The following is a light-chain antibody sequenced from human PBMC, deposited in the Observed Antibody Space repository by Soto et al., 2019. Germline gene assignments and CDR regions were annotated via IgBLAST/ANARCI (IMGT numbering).Light chain of an antibody. V-gene: IGLV2-14*01. J-gene: IGLJ2*01. CDR3: SSYTSSSTIVV. CDR1: SSDVGGYNY. Sequence: QSALTQPASVSGSPGQSITISCTGTSSDVGGYNYVSWYQQHPGKAPKLMIYDVSNRPSGVSNRFSGSKSRNTASLTISGLQAEDEADHYCSSYTSSSTIVVFGGGTKLTVL. CDR2: DVS.